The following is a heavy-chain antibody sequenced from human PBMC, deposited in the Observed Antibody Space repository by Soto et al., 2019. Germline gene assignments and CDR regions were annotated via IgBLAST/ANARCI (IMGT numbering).Heavy chain of an antibody. CDR1: GGSISSGGYY. CDR3: AILKLGDSEYDMDV. Sequence: QVQLQESGPGLVKPSQTLSLTCTVSGGSISSGGYYWSWIRQHPGKGLEWIGYIYYSGSTYYTQSLKRGFTISVDTSKNEFTLKRSSVTAADTAVNYCAILKLGDSEYDMDVCGKGTTVTVSS. V-gene: IGHV4-31*03. D-gene: IGHD1-7*01. J-gene: IGHJ6*04. CDR2: IYYSGST.